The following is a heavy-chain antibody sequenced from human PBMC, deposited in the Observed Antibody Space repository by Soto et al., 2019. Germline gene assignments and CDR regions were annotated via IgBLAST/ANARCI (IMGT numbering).Heavy chain of an antibody. D-gene: IGHD6-13*01. CDR3: ASGIAEARLYYYYGIDV. Sequence: QVQLVQSGAEVKKPGSSVKVSCKASGGTFSIYAISWVRQAPGQGLEWMGGIIPIFGTANYAQKFQGRVTITADESTSTAYEEMRSVRSEDKDVYYCASGIAEARLYYYYGIDVWGQGTTVTVSS. J-gene: IGHJ6*02. CDR1: GGTFSIYA. CDR2: IIPIFGTA. V-gene: IGHV1-69*01.